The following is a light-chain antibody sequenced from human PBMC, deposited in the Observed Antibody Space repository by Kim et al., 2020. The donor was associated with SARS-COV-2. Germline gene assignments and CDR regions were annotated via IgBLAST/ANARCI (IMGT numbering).Light chain of an antibody. CDR2: GAS. CDR3: QQYGSSPYT. Sequence: PRERPPRSCRASQSVSSNYFAWYQQQPGQAPRLLVYGASPRPAGIPDRFTGSGSGTDFTLTINRLEPEDFAVYYCQQYGSSPYTFGQGTKLEI. J-gene: IGKJ2*01. CDR1: QSVSSNY. V-gene: IGKV3-20*01.